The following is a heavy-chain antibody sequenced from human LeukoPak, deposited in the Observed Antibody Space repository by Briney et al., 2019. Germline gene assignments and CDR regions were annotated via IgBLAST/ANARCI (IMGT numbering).Heavy chain of an antibody. D-gene: IGHD5-18*01. CDR1: EFTFSNYA. Sequence: PGGSLRLSLAAAEFTFSNYAMSSARHAPGKGLEWVSVISGGGGRTYYGDSVKGRFTISRDNYKNTLYLQMNSRRDEDTAVYYCTKGTIWLPFDYWGQGTLVTVSS. J-gene: IGHJ4*02. CDR2: ISGGGGRT. CDR3: TKGTIWLPFDY. V-gene: IGHV3-23*02.